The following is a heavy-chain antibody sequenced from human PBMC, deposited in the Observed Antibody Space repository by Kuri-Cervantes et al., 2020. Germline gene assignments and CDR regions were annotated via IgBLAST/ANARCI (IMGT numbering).Heavy chain of an antibody. CDR1: GYTFTSYD. V-gene: IGHV1-18*01. D-gene: IGHD6-6*01. Sequence: ASVKVSCKASGYTFTSYDINWVRQATGQGLEWMGWMNPNSGNTNYAQKLQGRVTMTTDTSTSTAYMELRSLRSDDTAVYYCASAEGIAARPLAYWGQGTLVTVSS. CDR3: ASAEGIAARPLAY. CDR2: MNPNSGNT. J-gene: IGHJ4*02.